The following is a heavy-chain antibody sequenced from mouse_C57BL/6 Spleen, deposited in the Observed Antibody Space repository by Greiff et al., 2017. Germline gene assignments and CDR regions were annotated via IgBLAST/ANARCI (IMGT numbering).Heavy chain of an antibody. Sequence: VQLKESGAELAKPAASVKLSCKASGYTFTSYWMHWVKQRPGQGLEWIGYIIPSSGYTKYNQKFKDKATLTADKSASTSSRQLSSLTNEDTAVYYCARDYGSTWFAYWGQGTLVTVSA. J-gene: IGHJ3*01. D-gene: IGHD1-1*01. V-gene: IGHV1-7*01. CDR1: GYTFTSYW. CDR3: ARDYGSTWFAY. CDR2: IIPSSGYT.